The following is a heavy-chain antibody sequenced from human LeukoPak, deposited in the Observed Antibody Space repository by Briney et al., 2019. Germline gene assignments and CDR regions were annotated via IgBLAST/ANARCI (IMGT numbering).Heavy chain of an antibody. CDR3: ATEGTDGGDFDY. Sequence: ASVEVSRKVSGYTLTELSMHWVRQAPGKGLEWMGGFDPEDGETIYAQKFQGRVTMTEDTSTDTAYMELSSLRSEDTAVYYCATEGTDGGDFDYWGQGTLVTVSS. CDR2: FDPEDGET. D-gene: IGHD4-23*01. J-gene: IGHJ4*02. V-gene: IGHV1-24*01. CDR1: GYTLTELS.